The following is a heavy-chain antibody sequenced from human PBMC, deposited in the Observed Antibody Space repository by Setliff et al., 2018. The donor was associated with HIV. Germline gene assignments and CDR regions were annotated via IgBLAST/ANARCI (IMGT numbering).Heavy chain of an antibody. CDR1: GYTFTSYG. V-gene: IGHV1-18*01. CDR3: ARGPYYDSSGYYSWPFDY. D-gene: IGHD3-22*01. J-gene: IGHJ4*02. CDR2: ISTYNGNT. Sequence: ASVKVSCKASGYTFTSYGFSWVRQAPGQGLEWMGWISTYNGNTNFARKFQDRVTMTTDTSTSTDYMELRSLRSDDTAVYYCARGPYYDSSGYYSWPFDYWGQGTLVTVSS.